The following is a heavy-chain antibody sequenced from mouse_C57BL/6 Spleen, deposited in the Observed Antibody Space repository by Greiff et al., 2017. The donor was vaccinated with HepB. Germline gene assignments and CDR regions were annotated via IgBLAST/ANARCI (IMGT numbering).Heavy chain of an antibody. CDR2: IDPSDSET. CDR3: ARGRNSYYGSSSFDY. V-gene: IGHV1-52*01. Sequence: QVQLKQPGAELVRPGSSVKLSCKASGYTFTSYWMHWVKQRPIQGLEWIGNIDPSDSETHYNQKFKDKATLTVDKSSSTAYMQLSSLTSEDSAVYYCARGRNSYYGSSSFDYWGQGTTLTVSS. D-gene: IGHD1-1*01. CDR1: GYTFTSYW. J-gene: IGHJ2*01.